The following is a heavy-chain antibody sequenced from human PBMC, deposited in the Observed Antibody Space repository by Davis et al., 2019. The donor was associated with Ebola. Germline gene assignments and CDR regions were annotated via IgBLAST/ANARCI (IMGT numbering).Heavy chain of an antibody. CDR2: IRSKANTYAT. J-gene: IGHJ6*02. CDR1: GFTFSGSA. V-gene: IGHV3-73*01. D-gene: IGHD1-26*01. Sequence: PGGSLRLSCAASGFTFSGSAMHWVRQASGKGLEWVGRIRSKANTYATAYAASVKGRFTISRDDSKNTAYLQINSLKTEDTAVYYCTLTGDYYYGMDVWGQGTTVTVSS. CDR3: TLTGDYYYGMDV.